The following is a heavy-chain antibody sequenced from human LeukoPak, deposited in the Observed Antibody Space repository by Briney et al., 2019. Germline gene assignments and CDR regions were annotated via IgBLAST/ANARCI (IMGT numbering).Heavy chain of an antibody. CDR2: GDYSGGT. CDR3: AGERGEEYSSGWYKTNFFDN. Sequence: SETLSLTCTVSGDSFSSVTDYWVWIRQPPGKGLEWIASGDYSGGTYYNPSLESRVAISADMSKNQISLKLTSVTGADTAVYYCAGERGEEYSSGWYKTNFFDNWGQGIRVTVSS. J-gene: IGHJ4*02. V-gene: IGHV4-39*07. CDR1: GDSFSSVTDY. D-gene: IGHD6-19*01.